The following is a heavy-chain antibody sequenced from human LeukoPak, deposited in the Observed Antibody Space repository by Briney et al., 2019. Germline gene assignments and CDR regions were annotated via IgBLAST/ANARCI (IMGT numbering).Heavy chain of an antibody. CDR1: GGSTSSYY. Sequence: SETLSLTCTVSGGSTSSYYWSWIRQPPGKGLEWIGYIYYSGSTNYNPSLKSRVTISVDTSKNQFSLKLSSVTAADTAVYYCASSGYSYGYDAFDIWGQGTMVTVSS. CDR3: ASSGYSYGYDAFDI. J-gene: IGHJ3*02. CDR2: IYYSGST. V-gene: IGHV4-59*01. D-gene: IGHD5-18*01.